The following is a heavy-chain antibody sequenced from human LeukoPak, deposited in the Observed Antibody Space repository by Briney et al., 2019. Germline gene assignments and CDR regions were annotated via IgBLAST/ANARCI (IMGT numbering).Heavy chain of an antibody. CDR2: IKSKTDGGTT. Sequence: GGSLRLSCAVSGFTFSNAWMTWVRQIPGKGLEWVGRIKSKTDGGTTDYAAPVKGRFTISRDDSKNTLYLQMNSLKTEDTAVYYCTTGVDYGDYERLDYWGQGTLVTVSS. J-gene: IGHJ4*02. CDR3: TTGVDYGDYERLDY. D-gene: IGHD4-17*01. V-gene: IGHV3-15*01. CDR1: GFTFSNAW.